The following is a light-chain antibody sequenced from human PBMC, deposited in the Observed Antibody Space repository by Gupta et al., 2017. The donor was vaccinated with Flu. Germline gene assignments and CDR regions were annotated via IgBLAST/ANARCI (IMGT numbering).Light chain of an antibody. Sequence: DIQMTQSPSSLYASLGDRISITCRASEDINTYLNWYQQRPGESPKLLVFSASTLKGGVPSRFSGTGSGTDFTLTIASLQPGDFATYYCQQTYTMPHTFGQGTKL. CDR2: SAS. V-gene: IGKV1-39*01. CDR3: QQTYTMPHT. J-gene: IGKJ2*01. CDR1: EDINTY.